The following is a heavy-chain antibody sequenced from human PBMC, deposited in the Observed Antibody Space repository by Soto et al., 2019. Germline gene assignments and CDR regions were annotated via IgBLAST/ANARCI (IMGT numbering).Heavy chain of an antibody. Sequence: LGESLRISCKGSGYSFTSYWIVWVRQMPGKGLEWMGIIYPGDSDTRYSPSFQGQVTISADKSISTAYLQWSSLKASDTAMYYCAREPYYYDSSGYYYVSAFDIWGQGTMVTVSS. CDR1: GYSFTSYW. D-gene: IGHD3-22*01. J-gene: IGHJ3*02. CDR3: AREPYYYDSSGYYYVSAFDI. V-gene: IGHV5-51*01. CDR2: IYPGDSDT.